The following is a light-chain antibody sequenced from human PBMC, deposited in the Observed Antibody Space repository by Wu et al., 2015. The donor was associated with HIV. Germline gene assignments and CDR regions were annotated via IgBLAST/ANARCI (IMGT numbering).Light chain of an antibody. Sequence: EIVLTQSPATLSLSPGRRATLSCRASQSIDSDLGWYQQRPGQAPRLLIYDASNRATGIPARFSGSGSVTDFTLTIDSLEPEDSAIYYCLQQYKWPLTFGQGTRLEIK. CDR2: DAS. CDR3: LQQYKWPLT. V-gene: IGKV3-11*01. CDR1: QSIDSD. J-gene: IGKJ5*01.